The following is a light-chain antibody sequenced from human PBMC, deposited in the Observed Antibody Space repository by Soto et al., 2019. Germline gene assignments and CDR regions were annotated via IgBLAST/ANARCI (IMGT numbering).Light chain of an antibody. Sequence: EIMLTQSPGTLSLSPGNRATLSCRASQSVSTYLAWYQQKPGQPPRLLIYDASNRATGIPARFSGSGSGTDFTLTISSLEPEDFAVYYCQQRSNWPPTFGQGTKVDIK. CDR3: QQRSNWPPT. CDR1: QSVSTY. V-gene: IGKV3-11*01. CDR2: DAS. J-gene: IGKJ1*01.